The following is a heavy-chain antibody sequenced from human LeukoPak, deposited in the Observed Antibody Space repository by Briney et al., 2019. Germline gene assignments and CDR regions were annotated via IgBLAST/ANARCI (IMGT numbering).Heavy chain of an antibody. Sequence: PGGSLRLSCAASGFTFSSYAMHWVRQAPGKGLEWVAVISYDGSNKYYADSVKGRFTISRDNSKNTLYLQMNSLRAEGTAVYYCARADLVVTAILCCWGQGTLVTVSS. CDR2: ISYDGSNK. D-gene: IGHD2-21*02. V-gene: IGHV3-30-3*01. J-gene: IGHJ4*02. CDR1: GFTFSSYA. CDR3: ARADLVVTAILCC.